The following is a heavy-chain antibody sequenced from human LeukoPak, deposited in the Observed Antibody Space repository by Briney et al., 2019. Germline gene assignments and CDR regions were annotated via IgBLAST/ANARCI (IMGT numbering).Heavy chain of an antibody. CDR3: ARVTYYYGSGSYGYYYYYMDV. D-gene: IGHD3-10*01. V-gene: IGHV4-39*01. CDR1: GGSISSSSYY. Sequence: PSETLSLTSTVSGGSISSSSYYWGWIRQPPGKGLEWIGSIYYSGSTYYNPSLKSRVTISVDTSKNQFSLKLSSVTAADTAVYYCARVTYYYGSGSYGYYYYYMDVWGKGTTVTVSS. CDR2: IYYSGST. J-gene: IGHJ6*03.